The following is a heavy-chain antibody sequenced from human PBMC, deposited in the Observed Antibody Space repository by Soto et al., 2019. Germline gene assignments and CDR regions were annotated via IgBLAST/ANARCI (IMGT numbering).Heavy chain of an antibody. D-gene: IGHD2-21*02. CDR2: IYHSGST. V-gene: IGHV4-38-2*01. J-gene: IGHJ5*02. CDR3: ARVGPYCGGDCYSPPP. Sequence: PSETLSLTCAVSGYSIRNGYYWGWIRQPPGKGLEWIGTIYHSGSTYYNPSLKSRVTISVDASENHFSLKLSSVTAADTAMYYCARVGPYCGGDCYSPPPWGQGTLVTVSS. CDR1: GYSIRNGYY.